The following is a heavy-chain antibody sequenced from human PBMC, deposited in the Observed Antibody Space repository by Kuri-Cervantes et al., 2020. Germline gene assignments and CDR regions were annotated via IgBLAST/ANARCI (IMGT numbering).Heavy chain of an antibody. J-gene: IGHJ1*01. V-gene: IGHV4-30-2*01. CDR2: IYHSGST. D-gene: IGHD6-13*01. CDR1: GGSISSGGYY. CDR3: ASTLPYSSRYMLSS. Sequence: SETLSLTCTVSGGSISSGGYYWSWIRQPPGKGLEWNGYIYHSGSTYYNPSLKSRVTISVDRSKNQFSLKLSSVTAADTAVYYCASTLPYSSRYMLSSWGQGTLVTVSS.